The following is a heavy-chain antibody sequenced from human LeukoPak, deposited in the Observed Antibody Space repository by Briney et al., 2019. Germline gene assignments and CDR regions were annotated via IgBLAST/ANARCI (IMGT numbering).Heavy chain of an antibody. D-gene: IGHD3-10*01. CDR1: GGSISSSSYY. J-gene: IGHJ4*02. CDR3: AALSGSYQREVDY. CDR2: IYYSGST. Sequence: SETLSLTCTVSGGSISSSSYYWGWIRQPPGKGLEWIGNIYYSGSTYYNPSLKSRVTISLDTSKNQFSLKLSSVTAADTAVYYCAALSGSYQREVDYWGQGTLVTVSS. V-gene: IGHV4-39*01.